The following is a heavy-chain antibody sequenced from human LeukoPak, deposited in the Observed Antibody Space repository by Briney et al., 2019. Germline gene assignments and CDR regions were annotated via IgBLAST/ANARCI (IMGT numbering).Heavy chain of an antibody. CDR1: GFTFSRYA. D-gene: IGHD3-10*01. V-gene: IGHV3-30*01. Sequence: GRSLRLSCAASGFTFSRYAMHWVRQAPGKGLEWVAVISYNGVHKYYADSVKGRFTISRDNSKRTLYLQMNSLRAEDTAVYYCTRVPEDSGLGHFDYWGQGSLVTVSA. CDR2: ISYNGVHK. CDR3: TRVPEDSGLGHFDY. J-gene: IGHJ4*02.